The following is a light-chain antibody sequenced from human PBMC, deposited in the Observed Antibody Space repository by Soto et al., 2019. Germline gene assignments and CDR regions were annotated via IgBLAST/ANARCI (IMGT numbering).Light chain of an antibody. CDR2: GAS. CDR1: QSISDN. V-gene: IGKV3-15*01. Sequence: DIVMTQSPAILSVSLGERATLSCLASQSISDNLAWYQQRSGQAPRLLIYGASTRATGVPARFSGSGSGTEFTLTISSLQSDDFAIYYCQQYKSWPPLTFGGGNKGE. J-gene: IGKJ4*01. CDR3: QQYKSWPPLT.